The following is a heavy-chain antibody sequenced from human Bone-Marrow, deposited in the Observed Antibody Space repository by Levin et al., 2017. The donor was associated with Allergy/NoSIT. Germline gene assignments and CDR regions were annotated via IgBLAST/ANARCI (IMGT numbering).Heavy chain of an antibody. CDR2: IWYDGSNK. D-gene: IGHD2-15*01. J-gene: IGHJ4*02. Sequence: PGGSLRLSCAASGFTFSSYGMHWVRQAPGKGLEWVAVIWYDGSNKYYADSVKGRFTISRDNSKNTLYLQMNSLRAEDTAVYYCARRGYCSGGSCYTSSYYFDYWGQGTLVTVSS. CDR3: ARRGYCSGGSCYTSSYYFDY. CDR1: GFTFSSYG. V-gene: IGHV3-33*01.